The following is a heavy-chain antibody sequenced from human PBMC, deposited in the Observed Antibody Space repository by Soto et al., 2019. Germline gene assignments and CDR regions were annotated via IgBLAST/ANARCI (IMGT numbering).Heavy chain of an antibody. D-gene: IGHD3-3*01. CDR2: INHIGST. CDR3: ARGGIRFLEWLSRPHYYYGMDV. CDR1: GGSFSGYY. Sequence: SETLSLTCAVYGGSFSGYYWSWIRQPPGKGLEWIGEINHIGSTNYNPSLKSRVTISVDTSKNQFSLKLSSVTAADTAVYYCARGGIRFLEWLSRPHYYYGMDVWGQGTTVTVSS. J-gene: IGHJ6*02. V-gene: IGHV4-34*01.